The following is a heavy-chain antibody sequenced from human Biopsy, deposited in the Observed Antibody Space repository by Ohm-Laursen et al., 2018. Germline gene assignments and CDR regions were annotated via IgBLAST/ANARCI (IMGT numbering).Heavy chain of an antibody. D-gene: IGHD3-10*01. CDR2: ISNTGDGT. CDR1: GFLFSRHA. J-gene: IGHJ4*02. V-gene: IGHV3-64*01. Sequence: GSLRLSCAASGFLFSRHAMHWVRQAPGKGLEYVSAISNTGDGTYYANSVKGRLTVSRDNSGNRLYLQMDSLRIEDTAIYFCARAGDFGSRGAGDYWGRGTLVTVSS. CDR3: ARAGDFGSRGAGDY.